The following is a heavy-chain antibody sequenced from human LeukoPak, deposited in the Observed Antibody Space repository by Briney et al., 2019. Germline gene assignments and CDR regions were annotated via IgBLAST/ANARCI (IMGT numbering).Heavy chain of an antibody. CDR2: ISAYNGNT. J-gene: IGHJ3*02. D-gene: IGHD3-10*01. CDR1: GYTFTSYG. CDR3: ATERTLPGTFDI. V-gene: IGHV1-18*01. Sequence: ASVKVSCKASGYTFTSYGISWVRQAPGQGLEWMGWISAYNGNTNYAQKLQGRVTMTTDTSTSTAYMELSSLRSEDTAVYYCATERTLPGTFDIWGQGTMVTVSS.